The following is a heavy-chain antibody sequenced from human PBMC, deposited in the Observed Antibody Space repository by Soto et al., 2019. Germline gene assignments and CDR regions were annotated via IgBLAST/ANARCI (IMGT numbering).Heavy chain of an antibody. CDR2: MNPNSGNT. CDR3: EGGDRYSSRWGYYYYGMDV. D-gene: IGHD6-13*01. V-gene: IGHV1-8*01. J-gene: IGHJ6*02. Sequence: ASVKVSCKASGYTFTSYDINWVRQATGQGLEWMGWMNPNSGNTGYAQKFQGRVTMTRNTSISTAYMELSSLRSEDTAVYYCEGGDRYSSRWGYYYYGMDVWGQGTTVTVSS. CDR1: GYTFTSYD.